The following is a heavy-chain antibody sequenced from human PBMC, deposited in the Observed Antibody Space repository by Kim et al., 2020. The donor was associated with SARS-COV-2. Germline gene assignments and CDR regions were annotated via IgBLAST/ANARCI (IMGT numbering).Heavy chain of an antibody. D-gene: IGHD5-18*01. Sequence: GGSLRLSCAASGFTFSSYWMSWVRQAPGKGLEWVANIKQDGSEKYYVDSVKGRFTISRDNAKNSLYLQMNSLRAEDTAVYYCAREGGFGYSYGYRGLDVWGQGTTVTVSS. CDR2: IKQDGSEK. J-gene: IGHJ6*02. CDR1: GFTFSSYW. V-gene: IGHV3-7*03. CDR3: AREGGFGYSYGYRGLDV.